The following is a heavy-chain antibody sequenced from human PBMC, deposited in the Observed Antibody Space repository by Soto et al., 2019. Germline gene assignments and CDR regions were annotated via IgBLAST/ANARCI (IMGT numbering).Heavy chain of an antibody. CDR1: GGSISGYY. J-gene: IGHJ5*02. CDR3: EMKVTPLNTGSAP. Sequence: SETLSLTCTVSGGSISGYYWSWIRQSPEKGLEWIGHIYYSGSTKYNPSLKSRVTISVDTSKNQFSLNLRSVTAADTAVYYCEMKVTPLNTGSAPGGKGSLVPVSS. D-gene: IGHD3-9*01. CDR2: IYYSGST. V-gene: IGHV4-59*08.